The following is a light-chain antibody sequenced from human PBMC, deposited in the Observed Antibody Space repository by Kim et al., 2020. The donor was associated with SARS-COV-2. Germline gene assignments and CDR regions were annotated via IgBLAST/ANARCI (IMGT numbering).Light chain of an antibody. V-gene: IGLV1-44*01. J-gene: IGLJ3*02. CDR1: RSNIGSNT. CDR3: AAWDDSLIGWV. Sequence: GQRVTISCSGSRSNIGSNTVNWYQQLPGAAPKLLMYDSTHRPSGVPDRLSGSKSGTSASLAISGLQSEDEADYYCAAWDDSLIGWVFGGGTKLTVL. CDR2: DST.